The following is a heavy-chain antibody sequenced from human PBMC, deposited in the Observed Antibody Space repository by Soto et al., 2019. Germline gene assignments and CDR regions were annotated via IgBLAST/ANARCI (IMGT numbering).Heavy chain of an antibody. D-gene: IGHD3-3*01. CDR2: ISAYNGNT. CDR3: ARSPTIFGVVTNPALDY. J-gene: IGHJ4*02. V-gene: IGHV1-18*01. Sequence: ASVKVSCKASGYTFTSYGISWVRQAPGQGLEWMGWISAYNGNTNYAQKLQGRVTMTTDTSTSTAYMELRSLRSDDTAVYFCARSPTIFGVVTNPALDYWGQGTLVTVSS. CDR1: GYTFTSYG.